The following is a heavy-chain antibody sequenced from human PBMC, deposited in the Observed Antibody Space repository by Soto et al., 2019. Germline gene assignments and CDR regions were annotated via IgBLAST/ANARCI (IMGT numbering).Heavy chain of an antibody. CDR3: AREGVAPYYYYGMDV. Sequence: ASVKVSCKASGYTFTSYDINWVRQATGQGLEWKGWMKPNSGNTGYAQKFQGRVTMTRNIFISTAYMELRSLRSDDTAVYYCAREGVAPYYYYGMDVWGQGTPVTVSS. J-gene: IGHJ6*02. CDR1: GYTFTSYD. D-gene: IGHD5-12*01. CDR2: MKPNSGNT. V-gene: IGHV1-8*01.